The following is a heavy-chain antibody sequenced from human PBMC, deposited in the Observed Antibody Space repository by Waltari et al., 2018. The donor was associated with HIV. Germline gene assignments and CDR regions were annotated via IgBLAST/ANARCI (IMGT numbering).Heavy chain of an antibody. J-gene: IGHJ5*02. CDR2: ISWNGAAP. D-gene: IGHD6-13*01. CDR1: GFVLDDDA. CDR3: ALDTGRLVWAGPNWYDP. Sequence: VESGGALVQPGGCLRLSCEASGFVLDDDAMPWARQLPGQGLEWGSGISWNGAAPGYAASVQGRFTIYRDNVKNSLFLQMHGLKEEDTALYYCALDTGRLVWAGPNWYDPRGQGTRVTVSS. V-gene: IGHV3-9*01.